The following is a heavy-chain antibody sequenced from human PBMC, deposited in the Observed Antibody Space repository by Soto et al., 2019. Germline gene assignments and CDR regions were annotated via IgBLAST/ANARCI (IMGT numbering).Heavy chain of an antibody. CDR3: ARSNGDYGDY. D-gene: IGHD4-17*01. CDR1: GNSISSSY. J-gene: IGHJ4*02. V-gene: IGHV4-59*01. Sequence: PXXTLSLPCTASGNSISSSYWRWIPQPPGKGLEWIGYIYYSGSTNYTPSLKSRVTISVDTSKNQFSLKLSSVTAADTAVYYCARSNGDYGDYWRQGTLVTVSS. CDR2: IYYSGST.